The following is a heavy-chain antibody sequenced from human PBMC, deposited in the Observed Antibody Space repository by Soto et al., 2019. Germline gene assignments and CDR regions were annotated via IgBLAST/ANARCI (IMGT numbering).Heavy chain of an antibody. CDR1: GFTFSSYW. V-gene: IGHV3-7*01. J-gene: IGHJ4*02. D-gene: IGHD1-26*01. CDR3: ARVLRGRLLGYYFDY. Sequence: GGSLRLSCAASGFTFSSYWMSWVRQAPGKGLEWVANIKQDGSEKYYVDSVKGRFTISRDNAKNSLYLQMNSLRAEDTAVYYCARVLRGRLLGYYFDYWGQGTLVTVSS. CDR2: IKQDGSEK.